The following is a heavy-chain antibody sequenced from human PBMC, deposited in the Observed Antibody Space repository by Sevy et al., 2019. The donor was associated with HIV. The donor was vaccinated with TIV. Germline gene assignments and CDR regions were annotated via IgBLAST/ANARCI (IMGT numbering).Heavy chain of an antibody. V-gene: IGHV3-30*04. J-gene: IGHJ4*02. CDR3: AREPLYSSGWFETMFVYYFDY. D-gene: IGHD6-19*01. CDR1: GFTFSSYG. Sequence: GGSLRLSCAASGFTFSSYGMHWVRQAPGKGLEWVAVISNDGSNKYYADSVKGRFTISRDNSKNTLYLQMNSLRAEDTAVYYCAREPLYSSGWFETMFVYYFDYWGQGSLVTVSS. CDR2: ISNDGSNK.